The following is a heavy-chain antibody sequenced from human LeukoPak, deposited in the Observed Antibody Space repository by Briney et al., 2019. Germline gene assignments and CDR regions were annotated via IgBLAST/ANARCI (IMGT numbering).Heavy chain of an antibody. CDR1: GFTFSSYE. D-gene: IGHD2-2*01. J-gene: IGHJ4*02. CDR2: ISSSGSTI. Sequence: GGSLRLSCAASGFTFSSYEMNWVRQAPGKGLEWVSYISSSGSTIYYADSVEGRFTISRDNAKNSLYLQMNSLRAEDTAVYYCARVGDCSSTSCYFYFDYWGQGTLVTVSS. V-gene: IGHV3-48*03. CDR3: ARVGDCSSTSCYFYFDY.